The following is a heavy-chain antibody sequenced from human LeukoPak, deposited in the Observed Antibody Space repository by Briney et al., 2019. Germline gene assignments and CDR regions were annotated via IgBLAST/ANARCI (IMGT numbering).Heavy chain of an antibody. V-gene: IGHV1-18*01. CDR3: ARSSEWELLPGPFDY. CDR2: ISAHTGNT. J-gene: IGHJ4*02. CDR1: GYSFIVYG. D-gene: IGHD1-26*01. Sequence: ASVKVSCKASGYSFIVYGINWVRQAPGQGLEWMGWISAHTGNTNYAQKLQDRVTMTTDTSSSTAYMELRSLRSDDTAVYYCARSSEWELLPGPFDYWGQGTLVTVSS.